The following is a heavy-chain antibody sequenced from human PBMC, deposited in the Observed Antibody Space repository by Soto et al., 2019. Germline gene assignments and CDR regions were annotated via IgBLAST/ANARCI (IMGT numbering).Heavy chain of an antibody. D-gene: IGHD6-19*01. V-gene: IGHV1-3*05. CDR3: ARAVAVPADFDY. Sequence: QVQLVQSGAEEKKPGASVKVSCKASGYTFTGYAMHWVRKAPGQRLEWMGGINAGNGNTKYSQKLQGRVTITRDTSASTAYMELSSLRSEDTAVYYCARAVAVPADFDYWGQGTLVTVSS. J-gene: IGHJ4*02. CDR1: GYTFTGYA. CDR2: INAGNGNT.